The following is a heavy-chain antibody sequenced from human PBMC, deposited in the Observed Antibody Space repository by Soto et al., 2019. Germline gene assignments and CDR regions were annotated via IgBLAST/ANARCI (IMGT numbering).Heavy chain of an antibody. D-gene: IGHD4-4*01. CDR3: AKVAGYSKRAYYYYGMDV. Sequence: VGSLRLSCAASGFTFSSYGMHWVRQAPGKGLEWVAVISYDGSNKYYADSVKGRFTISRDNSKNTLYLQMNSLRAEDTAVYYCAKVAGYSKRAYYYYGMDVWGQGTTVTVSS. CDR2: ISYDGSNK. J-gene: IGHJ6*02. CDR1: GFTFSSYG. V-gene: IGHV3-30*18.